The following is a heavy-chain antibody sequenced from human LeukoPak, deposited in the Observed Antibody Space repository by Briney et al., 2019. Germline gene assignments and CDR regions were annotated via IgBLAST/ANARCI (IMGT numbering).Heavy chain of an antibody. CDR3: ATYRQVMLPFES. V-gene: IGHV3-30*04. D-gene: IGHD5-18*01. Sequence: GRSLRLSCAASGFTFSSYAMHWVRQAPGKGLEWVAVISYDGSNKYYADSVKGRFTISRDNSKNTLYLQMNSLRAEDTAIYYCATYRQVMLPFESWGQGTLVTVSS. CDR2: ISYDGSNK. CDR1: GFTFSSYA. J-gene: IGHJ4*02.